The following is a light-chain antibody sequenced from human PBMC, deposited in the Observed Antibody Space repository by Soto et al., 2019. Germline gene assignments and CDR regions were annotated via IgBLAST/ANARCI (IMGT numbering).Light chain of an antibody. J-gene: IGLJ3*02. CDR1: SSDVGTYNF. CDR2: EVN. Sequence: QSALTQPASVSGSPGQSITISCTGASSDVGTYNFVSWYLQHPGKAPKVIIYEVNKRPSGVSHRFSGSKSGNTASLTISGLQAEDEADYYCCSYAGRSTWVFGVGTQLTVL. V-gene: IGLV2-23*02. CDR3: CSYAGRSTWV.